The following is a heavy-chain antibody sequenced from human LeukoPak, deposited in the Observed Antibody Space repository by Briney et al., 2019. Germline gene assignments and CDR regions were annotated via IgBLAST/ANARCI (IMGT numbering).Heavy chain of an antibody. V-gene: IGHV1-3*04. CDR2: INTDNGNT. CDR3: ARGGSGATFDI. Sequence: APVKVSCKTSGYTFTRYTIHWMRQAPGQGLEWMGWINTDNGNTKYPQQFQGRVTSIRDTSANTVYMELSSLRSEDTATYYCARGGSGATFDIWGQGTMVTVSS. CDR1: GYTFTRYT. D-gene: IGHD1-26*01. J-gene: IGHJ3*02.